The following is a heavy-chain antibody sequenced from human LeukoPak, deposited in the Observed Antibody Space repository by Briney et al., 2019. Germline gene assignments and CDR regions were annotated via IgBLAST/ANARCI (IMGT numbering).Heavy chain of an antibody. Sequence: GASVKVSCKASGYTFTSYAMNWVRQAPGQGLEWMGRIIPILGIANYAQKLQGRVTMTTDTSTSTAYMELRSLRSDDTAVYYCARDPVVVPAAPVYYYYMDVWGKGTTVTVSS. J-gene: IGHJ6*03. CDR2: IIPILGIA. CDR3: ARDPVVVPAAPVYYYYMDV. D-gene: IGHD2-2*01. CDR1: GYTFTSYA. V-gene: IGHV1-18*01.